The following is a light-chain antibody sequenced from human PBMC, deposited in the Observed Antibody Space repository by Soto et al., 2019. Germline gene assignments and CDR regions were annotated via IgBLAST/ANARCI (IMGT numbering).Light chain of an antibody. CDR3: QQYNNWPRT. V-gene: IGKV3-15*01. CDR2: GAS. CDR1: QSISAN. Sequence: EIVMTQSPATLSVSPGDRATLSCSASQSISANLAWYQQKPGQTPRLLIYGASTRASGVPAKFSGSGSGTEFTLTISSLQSEDFAVYYCQQYNNWPRTFGQGTKVDIK. J-gene: IGKJ1*01.